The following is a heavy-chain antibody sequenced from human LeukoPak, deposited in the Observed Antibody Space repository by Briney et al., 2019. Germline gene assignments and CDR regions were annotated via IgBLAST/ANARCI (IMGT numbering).Heavy chain of an antibody. CDR3: ARVLGYCSSTSCLPWFDP. D-gene: IGHD2-2*01. CDR2: IIPILGIA. CDR1: GGTFSSYA. J-gene: IGHJ5*02. Sequence: SVNVSCKASGGTFSSYAISWVRQAPGQGLEWMGRIIPILGIANYAQKFQGRVAITADKSTSTAYMELSSLRSEDTAVYYCARVLGYCSSTSCLPWFDPWGQGTLVTVSS. V-gene: IGHV1-69*04.